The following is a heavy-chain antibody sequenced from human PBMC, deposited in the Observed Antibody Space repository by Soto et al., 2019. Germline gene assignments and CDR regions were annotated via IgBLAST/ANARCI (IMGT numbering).Heavy chain of an antibody. V-gene: IGHV1-2*02. CDR1: VYTCTGYY. Sequence: WASVKFSCRASVYTCTGYYMHWLRHAPGQGLEWMGWINPNSGGTNYAQKFQGRVTMTRDTSISTAYMELSRLRSDDTAVYYCPREDYYYDSSGFDYSGQGTLVTVSS. CDR2: INPNSGGT. J-gene: IGHJ4*02. CDR3: PREDYYYDSSGFDY. D-gene: IGHD3-22*01.